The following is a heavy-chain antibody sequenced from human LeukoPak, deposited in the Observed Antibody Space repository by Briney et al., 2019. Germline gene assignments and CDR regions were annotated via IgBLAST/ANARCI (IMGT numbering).Heavy chain of an antibody. V-gene: IGHV3-74*01. CDR1: GFTFSSYW. CDR3: ARDQAIFGTHYYYYYMDV. CDR2: INSNGSST. D-gene: IGHD3-3*01. Sequence: GSLRLSCAASGFTFSSYWMHWVRQAPGKGLVWVSRINSNGSSTSYADSVKGRFTISRDNAKNTLYLQMNSLRAEDTAVYYCARDQAIFGTHYYYYYMDVWGKGTTVTVSS. J-gene: IGHJ6*03.